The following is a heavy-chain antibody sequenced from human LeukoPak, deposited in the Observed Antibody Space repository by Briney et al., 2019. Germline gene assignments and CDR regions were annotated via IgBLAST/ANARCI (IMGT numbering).Heavy chain of an antibody. CDR3: ARGRRGVIILPYYYYYMDV. CDR2: MNPNSGNT. V-gene: IGHV1-8*01. CDR1: GYTFTSYD. J-gene: IGHJ6*03. Sequence: ASVTVSCKASGYTFTSYDINWVRQATGQGLEWMGWMNPNSGNTGYAQKFQGRVTMTRNTSISTAYMELSSLRSEDTAVYYCARGRRGVIILPYYYYYMDVWGKGTTVTVSS. D-gene: IGHD3-10*01.